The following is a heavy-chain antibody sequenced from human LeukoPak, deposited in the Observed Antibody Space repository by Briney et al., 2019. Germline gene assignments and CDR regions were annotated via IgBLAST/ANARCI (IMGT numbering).Heavy chain of an antibody. CDR1: GYIFTNYY. Sequence: GASVKVSCKASGYIFTNYYMHWVRQAPGQGLEWMGIINPSGGSTNYAQKFQGRVTVTRDMSTRTVYMELSSLRSEETAVYFCARDLTKGDYWGRGTLVTVST. J-gene: IGHJ4*02. CDR3: ARDLTKGDY. CDR2: INPSGGST. V-gene: IGHV1-46*01.